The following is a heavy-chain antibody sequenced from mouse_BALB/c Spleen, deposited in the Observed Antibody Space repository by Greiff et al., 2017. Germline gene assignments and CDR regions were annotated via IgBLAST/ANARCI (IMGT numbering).Heavy chain of an antibody. Sequence: VKLQESGAELVKPGASVKLSCKASGYTFTSYWMHWVKQRPGQGLEWIGEINPSNGRTNYNEKFKSKATLTVDKSSSTAYMQLSSLTSEDSAVYYCATGNYYWGQGTTLTVSS. J-gene: IGHJ2*01. D-gene: IGHD2-1*01. CDR3: ATGNYY. CDR1: GYTFTSYW. CDR2: INPSNGRT. V-gene: IGHV1S81*02.